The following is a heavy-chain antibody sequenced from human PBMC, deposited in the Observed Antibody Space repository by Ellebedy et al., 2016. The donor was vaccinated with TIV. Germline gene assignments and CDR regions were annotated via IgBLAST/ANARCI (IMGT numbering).Heavy chain of an antibody. CDR3: ARRSRGPPYYFDY. D-gene: IGHD3-10*01. CDR2: ISGSGGMM. Sequence: GESLKISCAASGFTFSSYYMNWVRQAPGKGLEWVSYISGSGGMMDHADSVKGRFTISRDNAKNSLYLQLNSLTADDTAVYYCARRSRGPPYYFDYWGRGTLVTVSS. V-gene: IGHV3-48*04. CDR1: GFTFSSYY. J-gene: IGHJ4*02.